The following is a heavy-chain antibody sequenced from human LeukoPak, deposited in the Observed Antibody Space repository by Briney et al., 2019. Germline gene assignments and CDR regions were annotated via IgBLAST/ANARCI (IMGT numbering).Heavy chain of an antibody. J-gene: IGHJ4*02. V-gene: IGHV1-2*02. CDR3: AKSAQYSSAWFTGSFDY. CDR2: INPNSGDT. CDR1: GYTFSGYY. Sequence: ASVKVSCKASGYTFSGYYMHWVRQAPGQGLQWVGWINPNSGDTHYAQMFQGRVTMIRDTSINTAYMELRRVRSDDTAVYYCAKSAQYSSAWFTGSFDYWGQGTLVTVSS. D-gene: IGHD6-13*01.